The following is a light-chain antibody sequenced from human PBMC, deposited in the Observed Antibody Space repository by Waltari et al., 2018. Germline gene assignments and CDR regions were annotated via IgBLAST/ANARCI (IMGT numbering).Light chain of an antibody. Sequence: QSALTQPASVSGSPVQSITISCTASSIAVGGYKSVSLHQQPPGKAPKLIMYDVSNRPSGVSNRFSGSKSGNTASLTISGLQAEDEAEYFCSSYTSARTWVFGGGTKLTVL. V-gene: IGLV2-14*03. CDR3: SSYTSARTWV. CDR2: DVS. CDR1: SIAVGGYKS. J-gene: IGLJ3*02.